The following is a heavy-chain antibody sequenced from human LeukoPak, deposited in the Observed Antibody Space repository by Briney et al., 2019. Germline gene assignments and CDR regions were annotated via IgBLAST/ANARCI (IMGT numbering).Heavy chain of an antibody. CDR3: AKDTWFGEQRGDY. CDR1: RFTFSTYA. V-gene: IGHV3-23*01. Sequence: GSLRLSCAASRFTFSTYAMNWVRQAPGKGLEWISGISGSGGSTYYADSVKGRFTISRDNSKNTLYLQMNSLRAEDTAVYYCAKDTWFGEQRGDYWGQGTLVTVAS. J-gene: IGHJ4*02. CDR2: ISGSGGST. D-gene: IGHD3-10*01.